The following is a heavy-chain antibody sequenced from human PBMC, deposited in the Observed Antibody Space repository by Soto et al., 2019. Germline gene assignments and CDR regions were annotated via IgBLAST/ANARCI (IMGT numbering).Heavy chain of an antibody. D-gene: IGHD6-13*01. CDR1: GGSISSYY. Sequence: QVQLQESGPGLVKPSETLSLTCTVSGGSISSYYWSWIRQPPGKGLEWIGYIYYSGSTNYNPSLKSRGTISVDTFKTHFSLKLSAVTAADTAVYYCARAPDGYSSRWYLEDPAGWNHYYGMDLWGQGTTVTVSS. V-gene: IGHV4-59*01. J-gene: IGHJ6*02. CDR3: ARAPDGYSSRWYLEDPAGWNHYYGMDL. CDR2: IYYSGST.